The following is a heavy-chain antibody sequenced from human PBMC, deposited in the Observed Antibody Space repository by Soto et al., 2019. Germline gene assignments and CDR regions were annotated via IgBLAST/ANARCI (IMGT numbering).Heavy chain of an antibody. CDR1: GGTFSSYA. CDR3: ASLWFGEQIYGMDV. D-gene: IGHD3-10*01. V-gene: IGHV1-69*06. J-gene: IGHJ6*02. Sequence: QVQLVQSGAEVKKPGSSVKVSCKASGGTFSSYAISWVRQAPGQGLEWMGGIIPIFGTANYAQKCQGRVTITADKSTSTAYMELSSLKSEDTAVYYCASLWFGEQIYGMDVWGQGTTVTVSS. CDR2: IIPIFGTA.